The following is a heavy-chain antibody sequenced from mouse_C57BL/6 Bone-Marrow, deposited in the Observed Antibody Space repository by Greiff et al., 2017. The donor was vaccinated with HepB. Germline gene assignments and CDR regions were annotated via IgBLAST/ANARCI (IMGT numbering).Heavy chain of an antibody. V-gene: IGHV14-4*01. D-gene: IGHD2-1*01. CDR2: IDPENGDT. CDR3: TIYYVAY. CDR1: GFNIKDDY. J-gene: IGHJ3*01. Sequence: EVQLVESGAELVRPGASVKLSCTASGFNIKDDYMHWVKQRPEQGLEWIGWIDPENGDTEYASKFQGKATITADTSSNTAYLQLSSLTSEDTAVYYCTIYYVAYWGQGTLVTVSA.